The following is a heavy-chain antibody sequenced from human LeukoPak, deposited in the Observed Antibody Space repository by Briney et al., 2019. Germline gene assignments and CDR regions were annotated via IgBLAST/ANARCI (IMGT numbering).Heavy chain of an antibody. V-gene: IGHV4-4*07. CDR2: IYTSGTT. CDR3: AREYHGSFDY. Sequence: SETLSLTCTVSGGSISTYYWSWIRQPAGRGLEWIGRIYTSGTTNYNPSLKSRVTMSVDTSKNQFSLRLSSVTAADTAVYYCAREYHGSFDYWGQGTLVTVSS. CDR1: GGSISTYY. J-gene: IGHJ4*02.